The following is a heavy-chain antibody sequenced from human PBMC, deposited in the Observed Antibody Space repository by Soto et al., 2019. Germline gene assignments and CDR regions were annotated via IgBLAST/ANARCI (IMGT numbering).Heavy chain of an antibody. CDR3: ARGTFTEAAGAIDAFDI. CDR2: INHSGST. CDR1: GGSFSGYY. V-gene: IGHV4-34*01. D-gene: IGHD6-13*01. Sequence: QVQLQQWGAGLLKPSETLSLTCAVYGGSFSGYYWSWIRQPPGKGLEWIGEINHSGSTNYNPSLKSRVTISVDTSKNQFSLKLSSVTAADTAVYYCARGTFTEAAGAIDAFDIWGQGTMVTVSS. J-gene: IGHJ3*02.